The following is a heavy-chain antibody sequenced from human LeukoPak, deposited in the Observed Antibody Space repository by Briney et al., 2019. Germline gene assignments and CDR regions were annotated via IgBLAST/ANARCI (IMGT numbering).Heavy chain of an antibody. CDR3: ARDREVVPAAFDY. J-gene: IGHJ4*02. Sequence: SVKVSCKASGGTFSSYAISWVRQAPGQGLEWMGRIIPILGIANYAQKFQGRVTITADKSTSTAYMELSSLRAEDKAVYYCARDREVVPAAFDYWGQGTLVTVSS. CDR1: GGTFSSYA. V-gene: IGHV1-69*04. D-gene: IGHD2-2*01. CDR2: IIPILGIA.